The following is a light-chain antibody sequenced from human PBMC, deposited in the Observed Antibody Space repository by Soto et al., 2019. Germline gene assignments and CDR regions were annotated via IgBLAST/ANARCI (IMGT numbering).Light chain of an antibody. Sequence: QSVLTQPPSASGSPGQSVTISCTGTSSDVGGYNYVSWYQQHPGKAPKVIIYEVSKRPSGVPDRFSGSKSGSTASLTVSGHQAEDEADYYCSSYAVTTIFVFGTGTKLTVL. V-gene: IGLV2-8*01. CDR2: EVS. J-gene: IGLJ1*01. CDR1: SSDVGGYNY. CDR3: SSYAVTTIFV.